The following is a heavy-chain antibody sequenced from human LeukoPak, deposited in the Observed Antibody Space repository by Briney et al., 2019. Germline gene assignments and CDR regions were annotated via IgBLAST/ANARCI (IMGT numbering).Heavy chain of an antibody. Sequence: ASVKVSCKVSGYTLTELSMHWVRQAPGKGLEWMGGFDPEDGETIYAQKFQGRVTMTEDTSTDTAYMELSSLRSEDTAVHYCATDRYYDSSGYYHYVDWGQGTLVTVSS. D-gene: IGHD3-22*01. CDR3: ATDRYYDSSGYYHYVD. V-gene: IGHV1-24*01. CDR1: GYTLTELS. J-gene: IGHJ4*02. CDR2: FDPEDGET.